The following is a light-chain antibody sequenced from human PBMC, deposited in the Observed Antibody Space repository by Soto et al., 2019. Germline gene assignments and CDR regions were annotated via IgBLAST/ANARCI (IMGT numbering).Light chain of an antibody. CDR1: QDIRYY. V-gene: IGKV1-33*01. CDR2: DAS. J-gene: IGKJ5*01. Sequence: GDRVTITCQARQDIRYYLXXYXXKXGXXXKXXXYDASQLETGVPARFSGSGYGTDFTFTINSLQPEDIGTYYCQHYNSCPITFGQGKRLEIK. CDR3: QHYNSCPIT.